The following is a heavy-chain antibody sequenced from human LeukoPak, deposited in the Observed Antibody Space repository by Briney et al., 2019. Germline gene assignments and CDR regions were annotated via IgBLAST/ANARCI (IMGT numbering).Heavy chain of an antibody. D-gene: IGHD2-2*01. J-gene: IGHJ5*02. Sequence: ASVKFSCKASGYTFADYGVSWVRQAPGQGLEWLGWTSAYDANPNYSQKFQGRVTMTRDTSTSTVYMELSSLRSEDTAVYYCARDALPSIVVVPAAMVDWFDPWGQGTLVTVSS. CDR3: ARDALPSIVVVPAAMVDWFDP. CDR2: TSAYDANP. V-gene: IGHV1-18*01. CDR1: GYTFADYG.